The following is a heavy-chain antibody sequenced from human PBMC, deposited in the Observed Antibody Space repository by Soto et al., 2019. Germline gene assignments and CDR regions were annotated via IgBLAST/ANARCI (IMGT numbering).Heavy chain of an antibody. D-gene: IGHD1-26*01. CDR1: GVSVSSNSAG. J-gene: IGHJ4*01. Sequence: SQTLSLTCAITGVSVSSNSAGWGCVRPSPTRGLEWLGRTYYRSKWYYEYAVSVRGRIIIIPDTSKNQYSLQLNSVTPEDTAVYFCARGEQYSGRIFDYWGQGTLVTVSS. CDR2: TYYRSKWYY. CDR3: ARGEQYSGRIFDY. V-gene: IGHV6-1*01.